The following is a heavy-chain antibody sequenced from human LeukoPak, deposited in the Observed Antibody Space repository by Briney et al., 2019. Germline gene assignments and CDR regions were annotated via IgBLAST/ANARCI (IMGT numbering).Heavy chain of an antibody. CDR1: GFTFSDSY. J-gene: IGHJ3*02. CDR3: ARDKNGVFDI. Sequence: GGSLTLSCAASGFTFSDSYMSWIRQLPGKGLEWVSSICSGSTYIYNPDPVQGRFTISRDNAKNSLFLLVNSLRAEDTAVYYCARDKNGVFDIWGQGTMVTVSS. V-gene: IGHV3-11*04. D-gene: IGHD3-3*01. CDR2: ICSGSTYI.